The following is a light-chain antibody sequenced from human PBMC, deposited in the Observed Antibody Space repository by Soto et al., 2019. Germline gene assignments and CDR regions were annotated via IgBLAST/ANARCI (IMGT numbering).Light chain of an antibody. V-gene: IGKV3-20*01. CDR2: GTS. Sequence: EIVLTQSPGALSLSPGERATLTCRVSQSVSSTYLGWYQQRPGQAPRLLIYGTSNRASGIPDRFSGSGSGTDFTLTISRLEPEDFAVYYCQPYGSSPPDTFGQGTNLEIK. J-gene: IGKJ2*01. CDR1: QSVSSTY. CDR3: QPYGSSPPDT.